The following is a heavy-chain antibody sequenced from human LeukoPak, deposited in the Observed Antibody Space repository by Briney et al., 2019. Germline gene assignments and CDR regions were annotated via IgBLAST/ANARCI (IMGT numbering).Heavy chain of an antibody. CDR3: ARLGDVVVPAAMPESWIDP. CDR1: GGSISSYY. CDR2: IYYSGST. Sequence: SETLSLTCTVSGGSISSYYWSWIRQPPGKGLEWIGYIYYSGSTNYNPSLKSRVTISVDTSKNQFSLKLSSVTAADTAVYYCARLGDVVVPAAMPESWIDPWGQGTLVTVSS. J-gene: IGHJ5*02. V-gene: IGHV4-59*01. D-gene: IGHD2-2*01.